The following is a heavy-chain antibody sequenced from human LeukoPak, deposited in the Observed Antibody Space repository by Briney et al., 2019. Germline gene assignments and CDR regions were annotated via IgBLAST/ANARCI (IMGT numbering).Heavy chain of an antibody. CDR1: GFIFSSYG. Sequence: PGRSLRLSCAASGFIFSSYGVHWVRQAPGKGLEWVAVISYDGSNKYYADSVKGRFTISRDNSKNTLYLQMHSLRAEDTAVYYCAKDLPNAPQIDYWGQGTLVTVSS. CDR2: ISYDGSNK. V-gene: IGHV3-30*18. J-gene: IGHJ4*02. CDR3: AKDLPNAPQIDY.